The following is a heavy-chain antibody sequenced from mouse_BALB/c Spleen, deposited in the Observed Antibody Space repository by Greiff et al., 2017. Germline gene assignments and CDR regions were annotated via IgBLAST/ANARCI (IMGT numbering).Heavy chain of an antibody. CDR1: GFSLSRYS. J-gene: IGHJ2*01. CDR3: ARGGISDRGYTDS. D-gene: IGHD3-2*02. V-gene: IGHV2-6-4*01. Sequence: VKLMESGPGLVAPSQSLSITCTVSGFSLSRYSVHWVRQPPGKGLEWLGMIWGGGSTDYNSALKSRLSISKDNSKSQVFLKMNSLQTDDTAMYYCARGGISDRGYTDSRGEGATLTVSS. CDR2: IWGGGST.